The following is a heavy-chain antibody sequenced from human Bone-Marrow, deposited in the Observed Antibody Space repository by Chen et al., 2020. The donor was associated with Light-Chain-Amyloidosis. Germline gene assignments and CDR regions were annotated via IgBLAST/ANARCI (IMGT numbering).Heavy chain of an antibody. V-gene: IGHV4-34*01. J-gene: IGHJ4*02. D-gene: IGHD3-10*01. CDR1: GGSFSGYY. CDR3: ARVSKFESITMVRGGDY. CDR2: INHSGST. Sequence: QVQLQQWGAGLLKPSETLSLTCAVYGGSFSGYYWSWIRQPPGKGLEWIGEINHSGSTNYNPSLKSRVTISVDTSKNQFSLKLSSVTAADTAVYYCARVSKFESITMVRGGDYWGQGTLVTVSS.